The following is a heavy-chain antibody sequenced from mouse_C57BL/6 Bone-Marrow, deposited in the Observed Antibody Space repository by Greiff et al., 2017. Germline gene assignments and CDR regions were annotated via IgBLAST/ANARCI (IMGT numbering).Heavy chain of an antibody. V-gene: IGHV5-12*01. CDR2: ISNGGGST. J-gene: IGHJ2*01. CDR1: GFTFSDYY. D-gene: IGHD2-2*01. Sequence: EVKVVESGGGLVQPGGSLKLSCAASGFTFSDYYMYWVRQTPEKRLEWVAYISNGGGSTYYPDTVKGRFTISRDNAKNTLYLQMSRLKSEDTAMYYCARQEVYDGYDSFDYWGQGTTLTVSS. CDR3: ARQEVYDGYDSFDY.